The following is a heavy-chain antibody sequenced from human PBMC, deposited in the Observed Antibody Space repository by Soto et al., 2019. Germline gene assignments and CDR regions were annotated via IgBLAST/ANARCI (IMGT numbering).Heavy chain of an antibody. CDR3: AREELNCGGDCFAF. CDR1: GFTFSSYE. V-gene: IGHV3-48*03. J-gene: IGHJ4*02. D-gene: IGHD2-21*01. CDR2: IGTSETNT. Sequence: VGSLRLSCAASGFTFSSYEMNWVRQAPGKGLEWVSYIGTSETNTYYAGSVKGRFTVSRDNAKNSVYLQMNSLRAEDTAIYYCAREELNCGGDCFAFWGQGALVTVSS.